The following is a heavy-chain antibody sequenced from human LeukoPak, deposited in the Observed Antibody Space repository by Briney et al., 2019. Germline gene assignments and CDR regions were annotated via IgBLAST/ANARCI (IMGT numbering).Heavy chain of an antibody. D-gene: IGHD1-14*01. J-gene: IGHJ4*02. Sequence: ASVKVSCKASGGTFSSYGISWVRQAPGQGLEWMGWMNPNSGNTGYARKFQGRVTMTRNTSISTAYMELSSLRSEDTAVYYCARLPTGGRVPVDYWGQGTLVTVSS. CDR2: MNPNSGNT. CDR1: GGTFSSYG. V-gene: IGHV1-8*02. CDR3: ARLPTGGRVPVDY.